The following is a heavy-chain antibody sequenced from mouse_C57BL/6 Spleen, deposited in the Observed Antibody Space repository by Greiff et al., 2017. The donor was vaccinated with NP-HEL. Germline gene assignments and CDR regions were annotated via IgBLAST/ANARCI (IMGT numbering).Heavy chain of an antibody. Sequence: VQLQQSGPELVKPGASVKISCKASGYTFTDYYMNWVKQSHGKSLEWIGDINPNNGGTSYNQKFKGKATLTVDKSSSTAYMELRSLTSEDSAVYYCARYIYDGYYFAYWGQGTLVTVSA. V-gene: IGHV1-26*01. J-gene: IGHJ3*01. CDR1: GYTFTDYY. D-gene: IGHD2-3*01. CDR2: INPNNGGT. CDR3: ARYIYDGYYFAY.